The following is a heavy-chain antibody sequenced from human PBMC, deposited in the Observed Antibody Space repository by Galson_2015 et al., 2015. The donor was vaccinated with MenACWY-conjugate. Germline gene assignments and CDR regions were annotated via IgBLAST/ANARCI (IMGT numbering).Heavy chain of an antibody. CDR1: GSRFSNSG. J-gene: IGHJ3*02. D-gene: IGHD3-16*02. CDR2: IQYDGSSK. CDR3: AREGSRIVFPAFDI. Sequence: SMRLSCAASGSRFSNSGMHWVRQAPGKGLEWVAGIQYDGSSKVYADSVKGRFTISRDNSKNTVFLEMNTLGVEDTAVYYCAREGSRIVFPAFDIWGQGTMVTVSS. V-gene: IGHV3-33*01.